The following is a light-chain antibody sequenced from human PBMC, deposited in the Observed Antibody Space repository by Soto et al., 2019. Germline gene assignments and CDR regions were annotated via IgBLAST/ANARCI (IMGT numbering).Light chain of an antibody. CDR3: QQYGSSLRT. Sequence: IVLTQSPATLSVSPGERATLSCRASQSVSSYLAWYQQKPGQAPRLLIYGASSRATGIPDRFSGSGSGTDFTLTISRLEPEDFAVYYCQQYGSSLRTFGQGTKVDIK. J-gene: IGKJ1*01. CDR2: GAS. V-gene: IGKV3-20*01. CDR1: QSVSSY.